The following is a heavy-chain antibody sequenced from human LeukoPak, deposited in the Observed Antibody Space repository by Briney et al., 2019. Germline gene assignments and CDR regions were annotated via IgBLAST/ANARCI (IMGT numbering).Heavy chain of an antibody. J-gene: IGHJ6*03. V-gene: IGHV3-21*01. CDR3: ARSSGWYHRGPDYYYYYMDV. CDR2: ISSTSSYI. CDR1: GFIFNSHS. Sequence: PGGSLRLSCAASGFIFNSHSMNWVRQAPGKGLEWVSSISSTSSYIYYADSVKSRFTISRDNAKNSLYLQMNSLRAEDTAVYYCARSSGWYHRGPDYYYYYMDVWGKGTTVTFS. D-gene: IGHD6-19*01.